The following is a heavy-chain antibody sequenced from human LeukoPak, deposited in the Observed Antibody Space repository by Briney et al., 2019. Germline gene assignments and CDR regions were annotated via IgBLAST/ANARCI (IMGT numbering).Heavy chain of an antibody. CDR2: MNPNSGNS. CDR1: GYTFTTYE. CDR3: TRLLRSGVYYFDS. V-gene: IGHV1-8*03. D-gene: IGHD3-10*01. Sequence: ASVKVSCKASGYTFTTYEINWVRQATGQGLEWMGWMNPNSGNSGYAQNFQGRVTITRDTSISTAYMGLSSLRSDDTAVYYCTRLLRSGVYYFDSWGQGTLVTVSS. J-gene: IGHJ4*02.